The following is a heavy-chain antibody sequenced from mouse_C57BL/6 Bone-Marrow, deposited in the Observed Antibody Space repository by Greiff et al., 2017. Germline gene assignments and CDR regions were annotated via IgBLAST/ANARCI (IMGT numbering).Heavy chain of an antibody. V-gene: IGHV1-74*01. CDR1: GYTFTSYW. Sequence: VQLQQSGAELVKPGASVKVSCKASGYTFTSYWMHWVKQRPGQGLEWIGRIHPSASDTNYNQKFKGKATLTVDKSSSTAYMQLSSLTSADSAVYYCAISLYYDYYAMDYWGQGTSVTVSS. CDR2: IHPSASDT. D-gene: IGHD2-1*01. CDR3: AISLYYDYYAMDY. J-gene: IGHJ4*01.